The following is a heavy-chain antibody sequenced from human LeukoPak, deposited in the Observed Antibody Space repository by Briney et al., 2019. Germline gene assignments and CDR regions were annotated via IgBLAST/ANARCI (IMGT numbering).Heavy chain of an antibody. CDR2: ISYDGSNE. CDR3: IRYASGSRYEGAV. V-gene: IGHV3-30*04. CDR1: GFTFSSHA. D-gene: IGHD3-10*01. Sequence: GRSLRLSCAASGFTFSSHAMHWVRQALGKGLEWVAVISYDGSNEYYADSVKGRFTISRDNSKNTLHLQMDSLRGEDTAVYYCIRYASGSRYEGAVWGQGTTVTVSS. J-gene: IGHJ6*02.